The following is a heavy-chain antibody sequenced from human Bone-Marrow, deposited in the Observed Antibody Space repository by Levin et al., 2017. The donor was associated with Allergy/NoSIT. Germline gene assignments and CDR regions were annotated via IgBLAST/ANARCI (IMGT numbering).Heavy chain of an antibody. D-gene: IGHD3-10*01. CDR2: VWYGGSSK. J-gene: IGHJ4*02. Sequence: RGSLRLSCAASGFTFSDHGMHWVRQAPGKGLEWVAVVWYGGSSKDYADALEGRFTISRDNSKNTVYLQMSSLRPEDTGIYYCARAEGFRELELDYWGQGTLVTVSS. CDR3: ARAEGFRELELDY. V-gene: IGHV3-33*01. CDR1: GFTFSDHG.